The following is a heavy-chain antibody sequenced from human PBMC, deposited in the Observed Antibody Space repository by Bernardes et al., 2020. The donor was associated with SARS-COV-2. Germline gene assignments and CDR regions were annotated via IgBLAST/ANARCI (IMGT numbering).Heavy chain of an antibody. J-gene: IGHJ4*02. V-gene: IGHV7-4-1*02. CDR3: ARDCGGSCYYMGGFDY. D-gene: IGHD2-15*01. Sequence: ASVKVSCKASGYTFTSYAMNWVRQAPGQGLEWMGWINTNTGNPTYAQGFTGRFVFSLDTSVSTAYLQISSLKAEDTAVYYCARDCGGSCYYMGGFDYWGQGTLVTVSS. CDR1: GYTFTSYA. CDR2: INTNTGNP.